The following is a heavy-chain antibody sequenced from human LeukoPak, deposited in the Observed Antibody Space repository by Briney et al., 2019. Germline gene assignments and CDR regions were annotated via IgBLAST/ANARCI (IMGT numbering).Heavy chain of an antibody. CDR2: ISGSGGST. CDR3: ARPRLEYCSGGSCFDAFDI. CDR1: EISLNNYW. D-gene: IGHD2-15*01. J-gene: IGHJ3*02. V-gene: IGHV3-23*01. Sequence: PGGSLRLSCEGSEISLNNYWMAWVRQGPGKGLEWVSAISGSGGSTYYADSVKGRFTISRDNSKNTLFLQMNSLTAEDTAIYSCARPRLEYCSGGSCFDAFDIWGQGTMVTVSS.